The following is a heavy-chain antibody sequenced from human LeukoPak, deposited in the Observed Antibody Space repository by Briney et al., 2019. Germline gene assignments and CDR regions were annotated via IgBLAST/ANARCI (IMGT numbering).Heavy chain of an antibody. D-gene: IGHD3-10*01. CDR1: GFTFSNYG. J-gene: IGHJ4*02. CDR3: ARDRGVSGNYYDY. V-gene: IGHV3-33*01. CDR2: IWYDGSNK. Sequence: PGGSLRLSCAASGFTFSNYGMHWVRQAPGKGLEWVAVIWYDGSNKYYADSVKGRFTTSRDNSKSTLDLQMNSLRPEDTALYYCARDRGVSGNYYDYWGQGTLVTVSS.